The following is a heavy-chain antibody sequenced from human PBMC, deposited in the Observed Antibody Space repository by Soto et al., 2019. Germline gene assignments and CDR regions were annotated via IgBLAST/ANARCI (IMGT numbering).Heavy chain of an antibody. Sequence: GGSLRLSWAASGFTFSSFLRDWVRQAPGKGLDWVSSISASSRHISYADSLKGRFTVSRDNAKRSLYLQMNSLRSDDTAVYYCARYHWRYDYGFDYWGQGTLVTVSS. CDR1: GFTFSSFL. CDR3: ARYHWRYDYGFDY. J-gene: IGHJ4*02. V-gene: IGHV3-21*01. CDR2: ISASSRHI. D-gene: IGHD5-12*01.